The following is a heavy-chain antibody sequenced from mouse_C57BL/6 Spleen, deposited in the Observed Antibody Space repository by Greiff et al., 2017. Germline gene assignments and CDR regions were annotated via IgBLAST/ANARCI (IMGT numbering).Heavy chain of an antibody. J-gene: IGHJ4*01. Sequence: QVQLQQSGAELVKPGASVKISCKASGYAFSSYWMNWVKQRPGKGLEWIGQIYPGDGDTNYNGKFKGKATLTADKSSSTAYMQLSSLTSEDSAVYFCAGDGSPYYAMDYWGQGTSVTVSS. CDR2: IYPGDGDT. CDR1: GYAFSSYW. CDR3: AGDGSPYYAMDY. V-gene: IGHV1-80*01. D-gene: IGHD2-3*01.